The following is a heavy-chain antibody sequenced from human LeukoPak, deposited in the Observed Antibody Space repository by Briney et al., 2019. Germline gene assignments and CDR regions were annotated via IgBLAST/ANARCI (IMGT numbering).Heavy chain of an antibody. CDR3: AVLTTLHIAVRPGDEYMDV. D-gene: IGHD3-10*01. V-gene: IGHV3-30*04. J-gene: IGHJ6*03. CDR1: GFTFSSYA. Sequence: GSLRLSCATSGFTFSSYAFYWIRQAPGKGLEWLTLISYDGNDKYYADSVKGRFSISRDNSKSMVFLQMNSLRPEDTAVYFRAVLTTLHIAVRPGDEYMDVWGKGTTVTVSS. CDR2: ISYDGNDK.